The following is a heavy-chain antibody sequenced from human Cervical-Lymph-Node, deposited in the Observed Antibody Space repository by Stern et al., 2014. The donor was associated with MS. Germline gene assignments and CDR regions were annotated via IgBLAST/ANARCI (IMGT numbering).Heavy chain of an antibody. Sequence: QLVQSGAEVKKPGSSVTVSCKSSGGTFGSNSISWVRQAPGQGLEWIGRVTPFVDAVKNAQTFQGRVAITADKSTITAYMELSSLRSEDTAIYYCARDRGGVMDHWGQGTLVTVTS. J-gene: IGHJ4*02. CDR3: ARDRGGVMDH. CDR1: GGTFGSNS. V-gene: IGHV1-69*06. CDR2: VTPFVDAV. D-gene: IGHD2-15*01.